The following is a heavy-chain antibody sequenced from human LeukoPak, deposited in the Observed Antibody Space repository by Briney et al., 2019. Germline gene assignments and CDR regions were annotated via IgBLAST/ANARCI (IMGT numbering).Heavy chain of an antibody. D-gene: IGHD3/OR15-3a*01. CDR3: ARDRLWTNGFDI. J-gene: IGHJ3*02. Sequence: SQTLSLTCAISGDSVSSNSWNWIRQSPSRGLEWLGRTYYKSKWFNDYAVSMKSRITINPDTSKNQFSLQLNSVTPEDTALYYCARDRLWTNGFDIWGQGTMVTVSS. CDR2: TYYKSKWFN. V-gene: IGHV6-1*01. CDR1: GDSVSSNS.